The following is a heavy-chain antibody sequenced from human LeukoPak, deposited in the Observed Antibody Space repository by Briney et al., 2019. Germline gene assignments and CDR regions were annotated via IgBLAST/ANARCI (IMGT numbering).Heavy chain of an antibody. D-gene: IGHD6-19*01. V-gene: IGHV3-23*01. CDR3: AKDPSSGWLQCYFDY. CDR2: ISGSGGST. Sequence: GGSLRLSCAASGFTFSSYAMSWVRQAPGKGLEWVSAISGSGGSTYYADSVKGRFTISRDNSKNTLYLQMNSLRAEDTAVYYCAKDPSSGWLQCYFDYWGQGTLVTVSS. J-gene: IGHJ4*02. CDR1: GFTFSSYA.